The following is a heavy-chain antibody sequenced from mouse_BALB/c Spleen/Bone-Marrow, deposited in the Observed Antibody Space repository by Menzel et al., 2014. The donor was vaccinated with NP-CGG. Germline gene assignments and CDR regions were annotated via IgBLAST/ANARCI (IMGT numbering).Heavy chain of an antibody. D-gene: IGHD2-14*01. CDR1: GYSIPSGYY. CDR2: VSYDGSH. CDR3: ARGGYDGRGFAY. J-gene: IGHJ3*01. V-gene: IGHV3-6*02. Sequence: EVKLMESGPGLVKPSQSLSLPCSVTGYSIPSGYYWNWIRQFPGNKLEWMGYVSYDGSHNYNPSLKNRISITRDTSKNQFFLKLNSVTTEDTATYYCARGGYDGRGFAYWGQGTLVTVSA.